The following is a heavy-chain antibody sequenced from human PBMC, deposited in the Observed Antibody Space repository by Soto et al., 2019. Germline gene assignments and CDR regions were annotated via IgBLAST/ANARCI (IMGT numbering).Heavy chain of an antibody. V-gene: IGHV3-23*01. D-gene: IGHD4-17*01. CDR2: VTGSGSNT. Sequence: EVQLLESGGDLVQPGGSLRLSCAASGFTFSSYAMTWVRQAPGKGLEWVSGVTGSGSNTYYADAVKGRFTISRDNSKNMLYLQMNSLRAEDTAVYYCTKMTTMTTGGFWGQGTLVTVSS. J-gene: IGHJ4*02. CDR3: TKMTTMTTGGF. CDR1: GFTFSSYA.